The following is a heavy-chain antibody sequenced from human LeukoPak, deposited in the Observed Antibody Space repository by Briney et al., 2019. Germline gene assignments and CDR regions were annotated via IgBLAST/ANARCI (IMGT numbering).Heavy chain of an antibody. CDR3: ARGERVATIPAYFDY. CDR1: GGSFSGYY. V-gene: IGHV4-34*01. CDR2: INHSGST. J-gene: IGHJ4*02. D-gene: IGHD5-12*01. Sequence: PSETLSLTCAVYGGSFSGYYWSWIRQPPGKGLEWIGEINHSGSTNYNPSLKSRVTISVDTSKNQFPLKLSSVTAADTAVYYCARGERVATIPAYFDYWGQGTLVTVSS.